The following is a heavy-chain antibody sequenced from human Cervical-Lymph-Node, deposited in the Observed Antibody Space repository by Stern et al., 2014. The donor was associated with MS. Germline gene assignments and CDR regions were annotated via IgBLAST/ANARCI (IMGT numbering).Heavy chain of an antibody. Sequence: VKLVQSGAEVKKPGSSVKVSCKASGGKFNIYAISWMRQAPGQGFEWMGGIIPSLTTAKYAEKFQGRASITADRSTTTVFLELSSLTSEDTAVYYCGRDAHYYDRSDYRNWGQGTLVTVSS. CDR1: GGKFNIYA. D-gene: IGHD3-22*01. V-gene: IGHV1-69*06. J-gene: IGHJ1*01. CDR2: IIPSLTTA. CDR3: GRDAHYYDRSDYRN.